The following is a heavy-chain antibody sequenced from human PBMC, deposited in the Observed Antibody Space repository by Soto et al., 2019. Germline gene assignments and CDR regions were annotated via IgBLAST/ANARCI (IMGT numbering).Heavy chain of an antibody. D-gene: IGHD2-15*01. CDR2: MNPNSGNT. Sequence: QVQLVQSGAEVKKPGASVKVSCKASGYTFTSYDINWVRQATGQGLEWMGWMNPNSGNTGYAQKFQGRVTMTRNTSISTAYMELSRLRSEDTAVYYCERDRCSGGSCYRGFDYWGQGTLVTVSS. CDR1: GYTFTSYD. CDR3: ERDRCSGGSCYRGFDY. V-gene: IGHV1-8*01. J-gene: IGHJ4*02.